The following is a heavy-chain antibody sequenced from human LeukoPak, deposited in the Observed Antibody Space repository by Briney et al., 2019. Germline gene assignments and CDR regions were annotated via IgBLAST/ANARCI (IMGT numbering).Heavy chain of an antibody. J-gene: IGHJ6*02. CDR1: GFTFGDHA. Sequence: PGRSLRLSCRGSGFTFGDHAMSWVRPAPGKGLEWVGFIRSKAYRGTTEYAASVKGRFTISRDDPASIAYLQMNSLKTEDTAVYYCARGPIQLWIHNAMDVWGQGTTVTVSS. CDR2: IRSKAYRGTT. V-gene: IGHV3-49*04. D-gene: IGHD5-18*01. CDR3: ARGPIQLWIHNAMDV.